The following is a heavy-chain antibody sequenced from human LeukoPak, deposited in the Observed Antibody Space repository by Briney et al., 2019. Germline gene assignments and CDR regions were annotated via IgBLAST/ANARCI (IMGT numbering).Heavy chain of an antibody. D-gene: IGHD3-10*01. CDR1: GGSISSGGYY. Sequence: SQTLSLTCTVSGGSISSGGYYWSWIRQHPGKGLEWLGYIYYSGSTDYNPSLKSRVTISVDTSKNQFSLKLSSVTAADTAVYYCARGEYGSGSLNYYYYGMDVWGQGTTVTVSS. CDR3: ARGEYGSGSLNYYYYGMDV. CDR2: IYYSGST. J-gene: IGHJ6*02. V-gene: IGHV4-31*03.